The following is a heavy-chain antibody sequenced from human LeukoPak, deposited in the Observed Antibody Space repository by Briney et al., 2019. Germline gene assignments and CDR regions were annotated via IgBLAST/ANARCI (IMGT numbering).Heavy chain of an antibody. V-gene: IGHV3-30*02. CDR2: IRNDGNKY. J-gene: IGHJ4*02. Sequence: QTGGSLRLSCVASGFTFSSSGMHWVRQSPGKGLGWVAFIRNDGNKYNYAESVKGRFTISRDNSKNTLYLQMDSLSAEDTAVYYCVKVDTWGQGTLVTVSS. CDR3: VKVDT. CDR1: GFTFSSSG. D-gene: IGHD5-18*01.